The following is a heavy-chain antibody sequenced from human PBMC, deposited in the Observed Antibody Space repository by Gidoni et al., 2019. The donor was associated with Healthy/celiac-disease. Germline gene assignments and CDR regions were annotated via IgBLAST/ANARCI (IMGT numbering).Heavy chain of an antibody. CDR2: IYPGDSDT. Sequence: EVQLVQSGAEVKKPGESLKISCKGSGYSFTSYWIGWVRQMPGKGLEWMGIIYPGDSDTRYSPSFQGQVTISADKSISTAYLQWSSLKASDTAMYYCARPEAGYCSSTSCYGLYAFDIWGQGTMVTVSS. D-gene: IGHD2-2*01. CDR3: ARPEAGYCSSTSCYGLYAFDI. J-gene: IGHJ3*02. V-gene: IGHV5-51*01. CDR1: GYSFTSYW.